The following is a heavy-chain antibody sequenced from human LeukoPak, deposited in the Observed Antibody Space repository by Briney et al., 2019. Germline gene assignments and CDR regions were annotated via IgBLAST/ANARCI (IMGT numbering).Heavy chain of an antibody. V-gene: IGHV4-34*01. D-gene: IGHD3-10*01. Sequence: SETLSLTCAVYGGSFSGYYWSWIRQPPGKGLEWIGEINHSGSTNYNPSLKSRVTISVDTSKNQFSLKLSSVTAADTAVYYCARTQGIFDYWGQGTLVTVSS. CDR1: GGSFSGYY. CDR3: ARTQGIFDY. J-gene: IGHJ4*02. CDR2: INHSGST.